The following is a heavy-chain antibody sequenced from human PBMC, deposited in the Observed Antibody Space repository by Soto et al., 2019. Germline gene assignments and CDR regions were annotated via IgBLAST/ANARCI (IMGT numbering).Heavy chain of an antibody. J-gene: IGHJ6*02. Sequence: SSVKVSCKASGGTFSSYGISWVRQAPGQGLEWMGGIIPIFGTANYAQKFQGRVTITADESTSTAYMELSSLRSEDTAVYYCARETETHRYPTGYYGMDVWGQGTTVTVSS. D-gene: IGHD1-1*01. CDR2: IIPIFGTA. CDR1: GGTFSSYG. V-gene: IGHV1-69*13. CDR3: ARETETHRYPTGYYGMDV.